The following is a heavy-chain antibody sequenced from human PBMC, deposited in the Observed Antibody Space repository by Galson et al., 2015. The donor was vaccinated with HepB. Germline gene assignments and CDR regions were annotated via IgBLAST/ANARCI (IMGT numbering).Heavy chain of an antibody. J-gene: IGHJ4*02. D-gene: IGHD3-10*01. CDR3: AKNGSPRGSGYYFDY. CDR1: GFTFDDYT. CDR2: ISWDGGST. V-gene: IGHV3-43*01. Sequence: SLRLSCAASGFTFDDYTMHWVRQAPGKGLEWVSLISWDGGSTYYADSVKGRFTISRDNSKNSLYLQMNSLRTEDTALYYCAKNGSPRGSGYYFDYWGQGTLVTVSS.